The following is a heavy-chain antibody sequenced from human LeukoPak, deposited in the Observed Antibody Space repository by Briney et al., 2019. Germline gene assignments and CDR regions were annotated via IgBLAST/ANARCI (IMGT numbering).Heavy chain of an antibody. D-gene: IGHD2-15*01. CDR2: LYSDGRT. V-gene: IGHV3-53*01. J-gene: IGHJ4*02. Sequence: PGGSLRLSCVASGFTVNSNYMNWVRQAPGKGLGWVSVLYSDGRTYYADSVKGRFTISRDTSKNTLYLQVNSLRAEDTAVYYCARGGGYYPIDYWGQGTLVTVSS. CDR3: ARGGGYYPIDY. CDR1: GFTVNSNY.